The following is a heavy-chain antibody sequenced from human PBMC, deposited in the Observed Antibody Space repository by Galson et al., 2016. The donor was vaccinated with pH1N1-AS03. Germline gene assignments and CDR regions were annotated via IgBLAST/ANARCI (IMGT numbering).Heavy chain of an antibody. J-gene: IGHJ2*01. CDR3: ARHDPPGDYGGTHWYVPL. CDR1: GGSIRNYY. V-gene: IGHV4-59*08. CDR2: IFYSGTS. Sequence: TLSLTCSVSGGSIRNYYWSWIRQPPGKGLEWIGHIFYSGTSIYNPSLKSRATILVDTSKNHFSLRLSSVTAADTAVYYCARHDPPGDYGGTHWYVPLWGRGTLVTVSS. D-gene: IGHD4-17*01.